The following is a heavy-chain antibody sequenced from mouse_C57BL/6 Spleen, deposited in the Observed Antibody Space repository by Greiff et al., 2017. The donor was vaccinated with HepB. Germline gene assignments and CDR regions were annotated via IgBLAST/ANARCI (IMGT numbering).Heavy chain of an antibody. CDR2: IRNKANNHAT. Sequence: EVKLEESGGGLVQPGGSMKLSCAASGFTFSDAWMDWVRQSPEKGLEWDAEIRNKANNHATYYAESVKGRFTISRDDSKSSVYLQMNSLRAEDTGIYYCTRGYYWGQGTTLTVSS. CDR3: TRGYY. V-gene: IGHV6-6*01. CDR1: GFTFSDAW. J-gene: IGHJ2*01.